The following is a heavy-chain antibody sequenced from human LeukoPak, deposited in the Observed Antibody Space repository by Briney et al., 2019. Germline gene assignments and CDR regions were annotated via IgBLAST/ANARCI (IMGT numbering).Heavy chain of an antibody. Sequence: GGSLRLSCAASGFTFSNAWMSWVRQAPGKGLEWVGRIKSKTDGGTTDYAAPVKGRFTISRDDSKNTLYLQMNSLRAEDTAVYYCARVGEGRGYSYGYRGHYYYYGMDVWGQGTTVTVSS. J-gene: IGHJ6*02. CDR2: IKSKTDGGTT. D-gene: IGHD5-18*01. CDR3: ARVGEGRGYSYGYRGHYYYYGMDV. V-gene: IGHV3-15*01. CDR1: GFTFSNAW.